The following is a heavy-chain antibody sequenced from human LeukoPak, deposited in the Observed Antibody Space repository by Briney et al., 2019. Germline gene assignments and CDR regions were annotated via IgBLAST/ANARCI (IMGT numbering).Heavy chain of an antibody. CDR2: IWYDGSNK. Sequence: GRSLRLSCAAPGITFSSFGMHWLRQAPGKGLEWVAFIWYDGSNKYYADSVKGRFTISRDNSKNTLYLQMNSLRVEDTAVYYCAREGTVPAAPFDPGGGGTLVPVPS. CDR1: GITFSSFG. D-gene: IGHD1/OR15-1a*01. J-gene: IGHJ5*02. CDR3: AREGTVPAAPFDP. V-gene: IGHV3-33*01.